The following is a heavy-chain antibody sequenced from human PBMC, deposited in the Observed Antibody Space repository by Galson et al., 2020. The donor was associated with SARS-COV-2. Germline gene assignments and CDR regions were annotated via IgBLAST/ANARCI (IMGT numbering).Heavy chain of an antibody. CDR2: VKTNSDGGTT. CDR1: GFSFNKAW. V-gene: IGHV3-15*01. D-gene: IGHD1-26*01. J-gene: IGHJ4*02. Sequence: GESLKISCAASGFSFNKAWMSWVHQAPGKGLEWVGRVKTNSDGGTTDYAAPVKGRFAISRDDSKNTLYLQMNNLKSDDTAVYYCTTSPHSRSWSSNWGQGTLVAVSS. CDR3: TTSPHSRSWSSN.